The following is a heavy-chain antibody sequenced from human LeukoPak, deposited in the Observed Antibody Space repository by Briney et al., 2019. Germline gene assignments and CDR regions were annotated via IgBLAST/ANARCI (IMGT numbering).Heavy chain of an antibody. CDR1: GRSFSGYY. CDR2: INHSGST. Sequence: SETLSLTCAVYGRSFSGYYWSWIRRPPGKGLEWIGEINHSGSTNYNPSLKSRVTISVDTSKNQFSLKLSSVTAADTAVYYCARASDYWGQGTLVTVSS. V-gene: IGHV4-34*01. J-gene: IGHJ4*02. CDR3: ARASDY.